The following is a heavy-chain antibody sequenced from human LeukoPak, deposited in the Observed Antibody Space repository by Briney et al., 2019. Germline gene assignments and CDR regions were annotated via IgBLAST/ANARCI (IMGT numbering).Heavy chain of an antibody. CDR3: AREVGYSGSYIDFDY. V-gene: IGHV1-18*01. D-gene: IGHD1-26*01. CDR1: GYTFTSYG. J-gene: IGHJ4*02. CDR2: ISAYNGNT. Sequence: ASVKVSCKASGYTFTSYGITWVRQAPGQGLEWMGWISAYNGNTNYAQKLQGRVTMTTDTSTSTAYMELRSLRSDDTAVYYCAREVGYSGSYIDFDYWGQGTLVTVSS.